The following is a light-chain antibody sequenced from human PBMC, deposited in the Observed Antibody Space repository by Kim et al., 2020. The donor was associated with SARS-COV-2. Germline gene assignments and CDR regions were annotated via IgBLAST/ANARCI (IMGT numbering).Light chain of an antibody. CDR1: QTIDTL. CDR3: QHYNAYPYT. Sequence: SACVGDRVPITYRASQTIDTLLAWYQQKPGKSPKLLVYRASTLETGVPSRFSGSGSGTEFSLTISSLQPDDFATYYCQHYNAYPYTFGQGTKLEI. J-gene: IGKJ2*01. V-gene: IGKV1-5*01. CDR2: RAS.